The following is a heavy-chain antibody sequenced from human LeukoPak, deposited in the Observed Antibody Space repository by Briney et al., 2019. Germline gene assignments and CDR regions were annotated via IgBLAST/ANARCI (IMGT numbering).Heavy chain of an antibody. CDR3: ARLLRYCSSTSCRHTGGAFDI. V-gene: IGHV4-39*01. J-gene: IGHJ3*02. D-gene: IGHD2-2*01. CDR2: IYYSGST. CDR1: GGSISSSSYY. Sequence: SETLSLTCTVSGGSISSSSYYWGWIRQPPGTGLEWVGSIYYSGSTYYNPSLKSRVTISVDTSKNQFSLKLSSVTAADTAVYYCARLLRYCSSTSCRHTGGAFDIWGQGTMVTVSS.